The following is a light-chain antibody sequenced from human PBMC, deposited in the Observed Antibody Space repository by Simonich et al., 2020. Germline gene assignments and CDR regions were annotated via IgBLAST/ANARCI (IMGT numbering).Light chain of an antibody. V-gene: IGKV3D-20*01. CDR1: QSVSISY. J-gene: IGKJ2*01. CDR3: QQYYSTPPD. CDR2: DAS. Sequence: EIVLTQSPGTLSLSPGERATLSCRASQSVSISYLAWYQQKPGLAPRLLIYDASSRATGIPDRFSGSGSGTDFTLTISRLEPEDFAVYYCQQYYSTPPDFGQGTKLEIK.